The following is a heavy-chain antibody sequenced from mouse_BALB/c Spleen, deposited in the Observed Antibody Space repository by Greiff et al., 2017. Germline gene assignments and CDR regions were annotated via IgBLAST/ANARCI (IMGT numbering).Heavy chain of an antibody. D-gene: IGHD2-3*01. J-gene: IGHJ2*01. CDR2: ISSGGSYT. CDR3: TREYDYFDY. V-gene: IGHV5-6-4*01. Sequence: EVMLVESGGGLVKPGGSLKLSCAASGFTFSSYTMSWVRQTPEKRLEWVATISSGGSYTYYPDSVKGRFTISRDNAKNTLYLQMSSLKSEDTAMYYCTREYDYFDYWGQGTTLTVSS. CDR1: GFTFSSYT.